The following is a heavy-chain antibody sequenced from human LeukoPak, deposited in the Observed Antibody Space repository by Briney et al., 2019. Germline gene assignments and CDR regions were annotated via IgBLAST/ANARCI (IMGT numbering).Heavy chain of an antibody. J-gene: IGHJ4*02. Sequence: GGSLRLSCAASGFTFSSYGMSWVRQAPGKGLEWVSAISGSGGSTYYADSVKGRFTISRDNSKNTLYLQMNSLRAEDTAVYYCAKSLGNLKPNQINYWGQGTLVTVSS. CDR1: GFTFSSYG. D-gene: IGHD7-27*01. V-gene: IGHV3-23*01. CDR3: AKSLGNLKPNQINY. CDR2: ISGSGGST.